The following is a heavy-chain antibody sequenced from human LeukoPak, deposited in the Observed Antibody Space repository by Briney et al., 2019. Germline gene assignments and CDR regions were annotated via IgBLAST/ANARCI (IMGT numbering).Heavy chain of an antibody. J-gene: IGHJ6*04. CDR1: GFTFSSYG. D-gene: IGHD3-10*01. CDR2: ISYDGSNK. CDR3: AKDLSARFGELLFFMDV. V-gene: IGHV3-30*18. Sequence: ERSLRLCCAASGFTFSSYGMHWIRQAPGKGLEWVAVISYDGSNKYYADSVKCRFTIPRDNSKNTVYLKMNSLRAEDTAVYSCAKDLSARFGELLFFMDVWGKGTTVTVSS.